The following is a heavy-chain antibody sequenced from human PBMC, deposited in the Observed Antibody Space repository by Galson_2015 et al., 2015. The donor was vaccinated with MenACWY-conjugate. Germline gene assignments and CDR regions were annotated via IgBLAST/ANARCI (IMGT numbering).Heavy chain of an antibody. Sequence: SLRLSCAASGFTVSTSCMSWVRQAPGEGLEWASIICSGSTTKYADSVKGRFTISGDNSKSTVYLQMNSLRVEDTAMYYCARSGVGYGERWLDPWGQGTLVTVSS. J-gene: IGHJ5*02. CDR3: ARSGVGYGERWLDP. CDR2: ICSGSTT. CDR1: GFTVSTSC. D-gene: IGHD3-3*01. V-gene: IGHV3-53*01.